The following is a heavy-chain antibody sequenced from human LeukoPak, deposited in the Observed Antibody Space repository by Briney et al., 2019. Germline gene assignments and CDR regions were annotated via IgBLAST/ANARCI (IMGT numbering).Heavy chain of an antibody. V-gene: IGHV3-21*01. CDR3: ASLGYCSGGSCYGRADAFDI. D-gene: IGHD2-15*01. CDR2: ISSSSSYI. Sequence: GGSLRLSCAASGFTFSSYSMNWVRQAPGKGLEWVSSISSSSSYIYYADSVKGRFTISRDNAKNSLYLQMNSLRAEDMAVYYCASLGYCSGGSCYGRADAFDIWGQGTMVTVSS. CDR1: GFTFSSYS. J-gene: IGHJ3*02.